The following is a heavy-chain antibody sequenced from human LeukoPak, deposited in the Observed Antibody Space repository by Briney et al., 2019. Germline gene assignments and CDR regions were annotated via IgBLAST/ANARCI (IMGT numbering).Heavy chain of an antibody. D-gene: IGHD3-10*01. CDR1: GGSFSGYY. J-gene: IGHJ5*02. CDR3: ARVPETVRGVLYNWFDP. CDR2: INHSGST. Sequence: SETLSLTCAVYGGSFSGYYWSWIRQPPGKGLEWIGEINHSGSTNYNPSLKSRVTISVDTSKNQFSLKLSSVAAADTAVYYCARVPETVRGVLYNWFDPWGQGTLVTVSS. V-gene: IGHV4-34*01.